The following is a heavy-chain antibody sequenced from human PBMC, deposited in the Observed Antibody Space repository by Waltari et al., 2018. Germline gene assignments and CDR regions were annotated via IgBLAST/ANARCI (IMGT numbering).Heavy chain of an antibody. CDR1: GGSFSGYY. D-gene: IGHD3-9*01. Sequence: QVQLQQWGAGLLKPSETLSLTCAVYGGSFSGYYWSWIRQPPGKGLEWIGEINHSVSTNSNPSLKRRVTISVDTSKNQFSLKLSSVTAADTAVYYCASVRYFDWLLPLWFDPWGQGTLVTVSS. CDR2: INHSVST. V-gene: IGHV4-34*01. CDR3: ASVRYFDWLLPLWFDP. J-gene: IGHJ5*02.